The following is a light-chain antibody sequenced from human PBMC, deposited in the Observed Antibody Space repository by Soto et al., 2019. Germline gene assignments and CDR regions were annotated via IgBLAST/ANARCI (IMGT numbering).Light chain of an antibody. V-gene: IGKV3-15*01. CDR2: GAS. Sequence: EIVMTQSPATLSVSPGERATLSCRASQSVSSNLAWYQQKPGQAPRLLIYGASTWANGIAARFSGSGSGTELNITIISLQSEDFAVYYCQQYNNWPPFTFGQGTRLEIK. CDR3: QQYNNWPPFT. J-gene: IGKJ5*01. CDR1: QSVSSN.